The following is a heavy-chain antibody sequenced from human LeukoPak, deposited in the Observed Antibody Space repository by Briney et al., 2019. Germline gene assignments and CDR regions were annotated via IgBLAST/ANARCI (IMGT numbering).Heavy chain of an antibody. Sequence: GGSLRFSCAASGFTFSSYSMNWVRQAPGKGLEWVSSISSSSSYIYYADSVKGRFTISRDNAKNSLYLQMNSLRAEDTAVYYCARGMGWHINYYFDYWGQGTLVTVSS. CDR2: ISSSSSYI. D-gene: IGHD4-4*01. V-gene: IGHV3-21*01. CDR1: GFTFSSYS. CDR3: ARGMGWHINYYFDY. J-gene: IGHJ4*02.